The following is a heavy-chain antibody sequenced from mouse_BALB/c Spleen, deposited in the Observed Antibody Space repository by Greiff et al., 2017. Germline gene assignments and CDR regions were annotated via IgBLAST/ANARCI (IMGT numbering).Heavy chain of an antibody. V-gene: IGHV5-6-3*01. D-gene: IGHD2-2*01. CDR2: INSNGGST. CDR1: GFTFSSYG. J-gene: IGHJ4*01. CDR3: AREGYGYDGYYAMDY. Sequence: DVKLVESGGGLVQPGRSLKLSCAASGFTFSSYGMSWVRQTPDKRLELVATINSNGGSTYYPDSVKGRFTISRDNAKNTLYLQMSSLKSEDTAMYYCAREGYGYDGYYAMDYWGQGTSVTVSS.